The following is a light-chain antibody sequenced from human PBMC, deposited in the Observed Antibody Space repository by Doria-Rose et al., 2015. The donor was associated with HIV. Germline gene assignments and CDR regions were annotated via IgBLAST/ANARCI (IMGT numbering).Light chain of an antibody. CDR3: QQYYDTPS. J-gene: IGKJ3*01. CDR1: QSLLYTSKNY. Sequence: DIQVTQSPESLGMSLGERATLNCKSNQSLLYTSKNYLAWYQQKPGQPPQLLIYWASTRQSGVPAQFSGSGSGTDFTLTISSLEAEDVAVYYCQQYYDTPSFGPGTTVDIK. V-gene: IGKV4-1*01. CDR2: WAS.